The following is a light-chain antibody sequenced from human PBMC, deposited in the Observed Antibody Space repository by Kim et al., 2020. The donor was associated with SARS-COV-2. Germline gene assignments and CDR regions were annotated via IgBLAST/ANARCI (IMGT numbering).Light chain of an antibody. Sequence: SYELTQPPSVPVSPGQTASITCSGDKLGDKYACWYQQKPGQSPVLVIYQNTKRPSGIPERFSGSNYGNTATLTISGTQAMDEADYYCQAWDSSTGVVFGGGTQLTVL. CDR3: QAWDSSTGVV. CDR1: KLGDKY. CDR2: QNT. J-gene: IGLJ2*01. V-gene: IGLV3-1*01.